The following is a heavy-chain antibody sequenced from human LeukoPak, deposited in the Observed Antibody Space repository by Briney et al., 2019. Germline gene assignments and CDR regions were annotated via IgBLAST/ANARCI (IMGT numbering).Heavy chain of an antibody. V-gene: IGHV4-39*01. J-gene: IGHJ5*02. D-gene: IGHD3-10*01. CDR1: GGSISSRDYN. CDR2: IYYSGST. CDR3: ARPRDYYGSGSYEVWFDP. Sequence: SETLSLTCTVSGGSISSRDYNWGWIRQSPGKGLEWIGSIYYSGSTYYNPSLKSRSTISVDTSKNQFSLKLTPVTPAATAAYYCARPRDYYGSGSYEVWFDPWGQGTLVTVSS.